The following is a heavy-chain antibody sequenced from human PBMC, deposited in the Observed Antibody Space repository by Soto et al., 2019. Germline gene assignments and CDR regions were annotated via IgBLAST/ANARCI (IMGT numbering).Heavy chain of an antibody. V-gene: IGHV1-18*04. CDR3: ARDRPGAGYSGYDLDYYYGMDA. D-gene: IGHD5-12*01. J-gene: IGHJ6*02. CDR2: ISAYNGNT. Sequence: ASVKVSCKASGYTFTSYCISWVLEAPGQGLEWMGWISAYNGNTNYAQKLQDRVTMTTDTSTSTAYMELRSLRSDDTAVYYCARDRPGAGYSGYDLDYYYGMDAWGQGTTVTVSS. CDR1: GYTFTSYC.